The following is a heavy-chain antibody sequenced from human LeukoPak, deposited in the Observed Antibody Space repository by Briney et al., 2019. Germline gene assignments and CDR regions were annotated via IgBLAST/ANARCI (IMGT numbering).Heavy chain of an antibody. CDR1: GDTFTNYG. CDR3: ARSGVGYYYDSGGYYPLDY. V-gene: IGHV1-18*01. J-gene: IGHJ4*02. Sequence: ASVKVSCKASGDTFTNYGISWVRQAPGQGLEWMGWISGYNGNTNYAQRIQGRVTMTTDTSTSTAYMELRSLRSDDTALYYCARSGVGYYYDSGGYYPLDYWGQGTLVTVSS. D-gene: IGHD3-22*01. CDR2: ISGYNGNT.